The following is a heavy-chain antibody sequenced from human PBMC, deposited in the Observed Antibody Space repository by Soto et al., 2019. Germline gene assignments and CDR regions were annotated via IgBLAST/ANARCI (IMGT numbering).Heavy chain of an antibody. CDR3: TSQLRYYVDAFDI. CDR1: GFTFSVSA. V-gene: IGHV3-73*01. J-gene: IGHJ3*02. Sequence: EVQLVESGGGLVQPGGSLKLSCAASGFTFSVSAMFWVRQASGKGLEWVGRIRSKANNYATAYAASVKGRFTISRDDSTNTAYLQMNSLKAEDTAVYYCTSQLRYYVDAFDIWGHGTMVTVSS. D-gene: IGHD3-3*01. CDR2: IRSKANNYAT.